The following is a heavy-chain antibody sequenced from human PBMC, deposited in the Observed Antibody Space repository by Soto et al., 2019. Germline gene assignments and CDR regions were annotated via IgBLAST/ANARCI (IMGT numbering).Heavy chain of an antibody. D-gene: IGHD4-17*01. V-gene: IGHV3-30*18. CDR1: GFTFSSYG. J-gene: IGHJ6*03. Sequence: QVQLVESGGGVVQPGRSLRLSCAASGFTFSSYGMHWVRQAPGKGLEWVAVISYDGSNKYYADSVKGRFTISRDNSKNTLYLQMNSLRAEGTAVYYCANDLDYGEYYYSMDVWGKGTTVTVSS. CDR2: ISYDGSNK. CDR3: ANDLDYGEYYYSMDV.